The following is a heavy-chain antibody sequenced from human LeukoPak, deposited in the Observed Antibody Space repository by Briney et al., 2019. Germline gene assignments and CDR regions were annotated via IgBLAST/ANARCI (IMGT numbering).Heavy chain of an antibody. Sequence: PSETLSLTCTVSGGSISSYYWSWIRQPPGKGLEWIGYIYYSGSTNLNPSLKSRVTISVDTSKNQFSLKLRSVTAADTAVYYCARRPRAEPDTSPDNWFDPWGQGTLVTVSS. CDR1: GGSISSYY. V-gene: IGHV4-59*08. D-gene: IGHD1-14*01. J-gene: IGHJ5*02. CDR3: ARRPRAEPDTSPDNWFDP. CDR2: IYYSGST.